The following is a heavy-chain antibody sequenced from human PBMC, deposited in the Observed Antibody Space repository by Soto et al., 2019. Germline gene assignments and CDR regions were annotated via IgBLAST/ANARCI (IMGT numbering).Heavy chain of an antibody. J-gene: IGHJ6*02. CDR2: INPNSGGT. V-gene: IGHV1-2*04. CDR1: GYTFTGYY. D-gene: IGHD6-19*01. Sequence: ASVKVSCQASGYTFTGYYMHWVRQAPGQGLEWMGWINPNSGGTNYAQKFQAWVTMTRDTSISTAYMELSRLRSDDTAVYYCARDRPVAGVYYYGMDVWGQGTTVTVSS. CDR3: ARDRPVAGVYYYGMDV.